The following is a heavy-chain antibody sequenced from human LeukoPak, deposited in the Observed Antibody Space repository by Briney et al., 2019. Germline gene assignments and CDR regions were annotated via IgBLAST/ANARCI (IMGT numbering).Heavy chain of an antibody. D-gene: IGHD3-10*01. CDR3: ARGVGELLSYYYYYYMDV. Sequence: SETLSLTCAVYGGSFSGYYWSWIRQPPGKGLEWIGEINHSGSTNYNPFLKSRVTISVDTSKNQFSLKLSSVTAADTAVYYCARGVGELLSYYYYYYMDVWGKGTTVTISS. CDR2: INHSGST. CDR1: GGSFSGYY. V-gene: IGHV4-34*01. J-gene: IGHJ6*03.